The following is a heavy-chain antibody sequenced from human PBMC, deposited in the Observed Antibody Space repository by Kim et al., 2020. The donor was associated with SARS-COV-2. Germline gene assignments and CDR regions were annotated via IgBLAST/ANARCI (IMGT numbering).Heavy chain of an antibody. J-gene: IGHJ3*02. V-gene: IGHV3-23*01. CDR3: AKCQESYGSNAFDI. D-gene: IGHD5-18*01. Sequence: DAIKGRFTISCDNSKNHLYLQMNSLGGDDTALYYCAKCQESYGSNAFDIWGQGTLVSVSS.